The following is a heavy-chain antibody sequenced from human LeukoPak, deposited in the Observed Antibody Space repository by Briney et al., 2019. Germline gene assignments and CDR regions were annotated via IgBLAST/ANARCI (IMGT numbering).Heavy chain of an antibody. D-gene: IGHD2-21*01. CDR3: ASVDCLANHSYYMDV. Sequence: SETLSLTCTVSGYSISSGYYWGWIRQPPGKGLEWIGIIYHSGRTYYNPSLKSRVTISVDTSKNQFSLKLNSVTAADTAVYYCASVDCLANHSYYMDVWSKGTTVTVSS. V-gene: IGHV4-38-2*02. CDR1: GYSISSGYY. J-gene: IGHJ6*03. CDR2: IYHSGRT.